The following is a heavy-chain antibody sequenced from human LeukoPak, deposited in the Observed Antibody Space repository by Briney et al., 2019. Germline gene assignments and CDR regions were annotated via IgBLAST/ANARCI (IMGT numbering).Heavy chain of an antibody. CDR2: IKPDGSEK. Sequence: GGSLRLSCAASGFTFSSSWMSWVRQAPGKGLEWVTNIKPDGSEKYYVESVKGRFTISRDNAKNSLYLQMNSLRAEDTALYYCARDTVGATDYWGQGTLVTVSS. CDR3: ARDTVGATDY. J-gene: IGHJ4*02. CDR1: GFTFSSSW. V-gene: IGHV3-7*01. D-gene: IGHD1-26*01.